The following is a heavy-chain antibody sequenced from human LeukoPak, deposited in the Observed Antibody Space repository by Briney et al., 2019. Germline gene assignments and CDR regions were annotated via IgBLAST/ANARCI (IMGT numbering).Heavy chain of an antibody. CDR2: ISYDGSNI. CDR3: ASDPPPPYGGSFSYYFDY. J-gene: IGHJ4*02. Sequence: GGSLTLSCAVSGFTFSSYGMHWVRHAPGKGLEWVAVISYDGSNIYYADSVKGRFTISRDNSQNTLYLQMNSLRPEETPVYYCASDPPPPYGGSFSYYFDYWGQGTLVTVSS. V-gene: IGHV3-30*03. CDR1: GFTFSSYG. D-gene: IGHD1-26*01.